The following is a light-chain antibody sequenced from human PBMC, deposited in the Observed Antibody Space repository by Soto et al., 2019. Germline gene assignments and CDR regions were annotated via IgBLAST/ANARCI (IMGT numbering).Light chain of an antibody. CDR1: QSISSN. CDR3: QQYNNWPLT. V-gene: IGKV3-15*01. CDR2: GAS. Sequence: EVVMTQSPATLSVSPGERAALSCRASQSISSNLAWYQQKPGQPPRLLISGASTRATGIPATFSGSGSGINFTLTISSLQSEDFAVYYCQQYNNWPLTFGGGTKVEIK. J-gene: IGKJ4*01.